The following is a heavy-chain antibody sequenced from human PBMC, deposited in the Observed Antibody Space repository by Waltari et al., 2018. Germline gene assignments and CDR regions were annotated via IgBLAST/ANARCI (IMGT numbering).Heavy chain of an antibody. D-gene: IGHD2-15*01. J-gene: IGHJ4*02. Sequence: EVQLVESGGGLVRPGGSLRLSCVASGFTFTDACLGWVGQAPGKGLEWVARIKSKSEGAIIDYAEPVKGRFIISRDDSENTLYLQMNSLKDEDTAVYFCAPGLLWFRRSFDHWGQGTLVSVSS. CDR2: IKSKSEGAII. CDR1: GFTFTDAC. CDR3: APGLLWFRRSFDH. V-gene: IGHV3-15*01.